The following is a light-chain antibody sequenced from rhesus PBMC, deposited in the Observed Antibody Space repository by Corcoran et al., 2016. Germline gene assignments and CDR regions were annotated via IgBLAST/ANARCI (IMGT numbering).Light chain of an antibody. CDR2: DVS. J-gene: IGKJ2*01. CDR3: LQYNSAPYS. V-gene: IGKV1S21*01. Sequence: DIQMTQSPSSLSASVGDRVTITCRASQDISNFLSWYQQKPGKAPKLLIYDVSTLQSGVPSRFSGSGSGTAFTLTITSLQPEDFATYYCLQYNSAPYSFGQGSKVDIK. CDR1: QDISNF.